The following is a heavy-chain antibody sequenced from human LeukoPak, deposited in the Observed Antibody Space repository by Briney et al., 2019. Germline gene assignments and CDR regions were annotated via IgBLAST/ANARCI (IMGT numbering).Heavy chain of an antibody. Sequence: GGSLRLSCAASGFTFSSDAMSWVRQAPGKGLEWVSAISGSGGSTYYADSVKGRFTISRDNSRNTLYLQMNSLRAADTAVYYCARDKGTPYLSSFDYWGQGTLVTVSS. CDR2: ISGSGGST. J-gene: IGHJ4*02. V-gene: IGHV3-23*01. CDR3: ARDKGTPYLSSFDY. CDR1: GFTFSSDA. D-gene: IGHD2-2*01.